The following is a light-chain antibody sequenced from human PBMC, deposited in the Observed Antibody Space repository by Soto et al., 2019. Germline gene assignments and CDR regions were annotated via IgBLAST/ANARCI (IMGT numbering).Light chain of an antibody. CDR3: TSFTTNLAFV. V-gene: IGLV2-14*03. CDR2: DVS. J-gene: IGLJ1*01. Sequence: QSALIQPASVSGSPGQSITITCTGSNNDIGADKFVSWYQQHPGEAPKLIIFDVSNRPSRVSHRFSGSKSGNTASLTISRLQPEDESDYYCTSFTTNLAFVFGTGTKVTVL. CDR1: NNDIGADKF.